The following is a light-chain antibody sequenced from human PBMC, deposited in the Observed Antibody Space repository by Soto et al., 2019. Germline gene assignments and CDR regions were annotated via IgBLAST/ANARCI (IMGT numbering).Light chain of an antibody. CDR1: QSVSSSF. V-gene: IGKV3-20*01. Sequence: EIVLTQSPGTLSLSPGERATLSCRASQSVSSSFLAWYQQKPGQAPRLLIYGASSRATAIPDRFSGSGSWTDFTITISRLEPEDVAVYYCQQYGSSPLTFGGGTKVEIK. J-gene: IGKJ4*01. CDR3: QQYGSSPLT. CDR2: GAS.